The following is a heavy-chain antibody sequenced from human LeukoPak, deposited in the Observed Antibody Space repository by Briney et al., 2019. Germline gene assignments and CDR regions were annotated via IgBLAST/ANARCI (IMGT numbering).Heavy chain of an antibody. D-gene: IGHD2-2*01. J-gene: IGHJ6*02. CDR1: RLPFSSYA. CDR2: ISGSGGGT. CDR3: AKDFARYCTTSSCQERYYYYYYGMDV. Sequence: GGSLRLSCAASRLPFSSYAMNWVRQAPGKGLEWVSAISGSGGGTYYADSVKGRFTISRDTSKNTLYLQMNSLRAEDTAVYYCAKDFARYCTTSSCQERYYYYYYGMDVWGQGTTVTVSS. V-gene: IGHV3-23*01.